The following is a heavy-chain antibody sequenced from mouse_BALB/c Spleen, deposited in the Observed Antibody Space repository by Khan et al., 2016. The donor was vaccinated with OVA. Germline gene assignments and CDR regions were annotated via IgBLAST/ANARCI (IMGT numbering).Heavy chain of an antibody. CDR1: GFTFSTFG. D-gene: IGHD1-1*01. Sequence: EVELVESGGDLVKPGGSLKLSCAASGFTFSTFGMSWVRQTPDKRLECVATISTGGSYTYYPDIVKGRFIISRDNAKNTLDLQMSSLKSEDTAMYYCTRLAYYYDSEGFAYWGQGTLVTVSA. V-gene: IGHV5-6*01. CDR3: TRLAYYYDSEGFAY. J-gene: IGHJ3*01. CDR2: ISTGGSYT.